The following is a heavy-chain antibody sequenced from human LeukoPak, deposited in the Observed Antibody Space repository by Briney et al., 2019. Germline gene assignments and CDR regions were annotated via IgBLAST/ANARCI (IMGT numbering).Heavy chain of an antibody. CDR1: GGSISSYY. J-gene: IGHJ1*01. D-gene: IGHD6-19*01. Sequence: PSETLSLTCTVSGGSISSYYWSWIRQPPGKGLEWIGYIYYSGNTNYNPSLKSRVTISVDTSKNQFSLKLSSVTAADTAVYYCASLRYLGSGEDQEYFQHWGQGTLVTVSS. CDR2: IYYSGNT. V-gene: IGHV4-59*01. CDR3: ASLRYLGSGEDQEYFQH.